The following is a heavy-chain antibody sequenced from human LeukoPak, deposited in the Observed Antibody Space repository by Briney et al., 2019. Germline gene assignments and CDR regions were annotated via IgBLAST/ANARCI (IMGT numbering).Heavy chain of an antibody. V-gene: IGHV4-34*01. D-gene: IGHD2-2*01. Sequence: SETLSLTCAVYGGSFSGYYWSWIRQPPGKGLEWIGEINHSGSTNYNPSLKSRVTISVDTSTNQFSLKLSSVTAADTAVYYCARGVMGPAAIQYFQHWGQGTLVTVSS. J-gene: IGHJ1*01. CDR3: ARGVMGPAAIQYFQH. CDR2: INHSGST. CDR1: GGSFSGYY.